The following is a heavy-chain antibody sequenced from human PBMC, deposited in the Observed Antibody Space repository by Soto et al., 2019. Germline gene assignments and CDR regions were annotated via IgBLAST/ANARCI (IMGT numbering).Heavy chain of an antibody. CDR3: AEGGAYCYGDCTRAH. D-gene: IGHD2-21*02. Sequence: EVQLLQSGGGSVQPGGSLRLSCEGSGFTFSSYGMTWVRQAPGKGLEWVAGISGSGVDTKYADSVKGRFIIARDNSKNKMYLQMNNLRVEDMAVYFCAEGGAYCYGDCTRAHWGQGTLVTVSS. J-gene: IGHJ4*02. V-gene: IGHV3-23*01. CDR1: GFTFSSYG. CDR2: ISGSGVDT.